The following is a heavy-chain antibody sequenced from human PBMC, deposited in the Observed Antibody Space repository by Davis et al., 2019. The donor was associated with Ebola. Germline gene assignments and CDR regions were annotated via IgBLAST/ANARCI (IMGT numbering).Heavy chain of an antibody. CDR1: GFTFSSHG. V-gene: IGHV3-33*01. CDR2: IWFDGSNK. Sequence: GESLKISCAASGFTFSSHGMQWVRQAPGKGLEWVAVIWFDGSNKYYADSVKGRFTISRDNSKNTLYLQMDNLRAEDTAVYYCARSSGTTSNYYYGMDVWGQGTTVTVFS. D-gene: IGHD1-14*01. CDR3: ARSSGTTSNYYYGMDV. J-gene: IGHJ6*02.